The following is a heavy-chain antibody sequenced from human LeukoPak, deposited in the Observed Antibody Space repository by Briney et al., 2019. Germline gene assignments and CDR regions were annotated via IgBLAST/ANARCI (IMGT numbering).Heavy chain of an antibody. V-gene: IGHV3-66*01. CDR1: GFTVSRNY. J-gene: IGHJ4*02. Sequence: PGGSLRLPSAASGFTVSRNYMSWVCQAPGKGLEWVSVIYIDGNTYYADSVRGRFTISRDNSKNTVYLQMNSLRAEDTAVYYCARGDGYNFFDSWGQGTRVTVSS. CDR3: ARGDGYNFFDS. D-gene: IGHD5-24*01. CDR2: IYIDGNT.